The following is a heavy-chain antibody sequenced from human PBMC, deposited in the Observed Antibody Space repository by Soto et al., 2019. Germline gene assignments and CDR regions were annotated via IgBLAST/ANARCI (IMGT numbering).Heavy chain of an antibody. CDR1: GFTFTDFY. J-gene: IGHJ4*02. CDR2: IRPDGTET. Sequence: EVQLVQSGGGLVQPGGSLRLSCVGSGFTFTDFYMNWVRQAPGKGLEWVANIRPDGTETNYVESVRGRFTTSRDNAKNSLFLQMNSLRVDDTALYYCAGWGGQDYNYWGQGILVTVSS. CDR3: AGWGGQDYNY. V-gene: IGHV3-7*03. D-gene: IGHD4-4*01.